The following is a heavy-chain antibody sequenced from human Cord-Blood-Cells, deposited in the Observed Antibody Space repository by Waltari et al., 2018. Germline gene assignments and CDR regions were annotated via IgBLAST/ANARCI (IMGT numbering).Heavy chain of an antibody. CDR3: ARSPHGGSSYYFDY. V-gene: IGHV1-2*02. D-gene: IGHD6-6*01. CDR1: GYTFTGYY. Sequence: QVQLVQSGAEVKKHGASVKVSCKASGYTFTGYYMHWVRQAPGHGLEWMVWNKPNRGCTNYAQKLPSGVTMTRDTSIITAYMELGRLRSDDTAVYYCARSPHGGSSYYFDYWGQGTLVTVSS. J-gene: IGHJ4*02. CDR2: NKPNRGCT.